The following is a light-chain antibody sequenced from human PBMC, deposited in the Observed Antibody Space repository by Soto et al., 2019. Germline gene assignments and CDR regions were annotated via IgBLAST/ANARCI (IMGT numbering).Light chain of an antibody. CDR2: AAS. CDR1: QSISIY. V-gene: IGKV1-39*01. CDR3: QQSYSTSTT. Sequence: DIQMPQSPSSLSASVGDRVTITCRASQSISIYLNWYQQKPGKAPKVLIYAASSLQSGVPPRFSGSGSGTDFTLTISSLQPEDFATYYCQQSYSTSTTFGGGTKVDIK. J-gene: IGKJ4*01.